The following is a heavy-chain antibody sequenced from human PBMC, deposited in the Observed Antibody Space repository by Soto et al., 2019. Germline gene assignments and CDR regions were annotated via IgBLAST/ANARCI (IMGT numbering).Heavy chain of an antibody. V-gene: IGHV3-23*01. J-gene: IGHJ4*02. CDR1: GFTFTSYA. D-gene: IGHD5-18*01. CDR2: ISGSGGST. Sequence: RSFCAASGFTFTSYAMSWVRQAHGQGLEWVSAISGSGGSTYYEDSVKGRFTISRDNSKSTLYLQMNGLRAEDTAVHYCAKDRTCGSYSYGYVPLHNYWGQGPLVPVTS. CDR3: AKDRTCGSYSYGYVPLHNY.